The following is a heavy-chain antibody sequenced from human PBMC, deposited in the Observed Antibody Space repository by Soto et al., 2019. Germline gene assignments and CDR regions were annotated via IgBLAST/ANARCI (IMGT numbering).Heavy chain of an antibody. CDR2: INHSGST. CDR1: GGSFSGYY. Sequence: PSETLSLTCAVYGGSFSGYYWSWIRQPPGKGLEWIGEINHSGSTNYNPSLKSRVTISVDTSKNQFSLKLSSVTAADTAVYYCARGLSIAAAGTWFDPWGQGTLVTVSS. CDR3: ARGLSIAAAGTWFDP. V-gene: IGHV4-34*01. J-gene: IGHJ5*02. D-gene: IGHD6-13*01.